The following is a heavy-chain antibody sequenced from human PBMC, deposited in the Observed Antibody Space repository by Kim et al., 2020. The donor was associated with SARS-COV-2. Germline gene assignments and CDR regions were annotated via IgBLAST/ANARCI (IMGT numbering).Heavy chain of an antibody. CDR2: IDSDGSIT. Sequence: GGSLRLSCAASGFAFSPYWMHWVRQGPGQGLMWVSQIDSDGSITTYADAVLGRFTISRDNAKNTLYLQMSSLRVEDTAMYYCIRDHIQPADLWGQGVMVTVSS. J-gene: IGHJ3*01. D-gene: IGHD2-21*01. CDR3: IRDHIQPADL. V-gene: IGHV3-74*01. CDR1: GFAFSPYW.